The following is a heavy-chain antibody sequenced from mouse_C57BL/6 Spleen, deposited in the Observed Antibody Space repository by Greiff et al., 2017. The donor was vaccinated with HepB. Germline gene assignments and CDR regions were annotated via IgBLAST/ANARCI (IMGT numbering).Heavy chain of an antibody. CDR1: GYTFTSYW. D-gene: IGHD2-1*01. V-gene: IGHV1-74*01. J-gene: IGHJ4*01. CDR2: IHPSDSDT. Sequence: QVQLQQPGAELVKPGASVKVSCKASGYTFTSYWMHWVKQRPGQGLEWIGRIHPSDSDTNYNQKFKGKATLTVVKSSSTAYMQLSSLTSEDSAVYYCASPRNPTKYYYAMDYWGQGTSVTVSS. CDR3: ASPRNPTKYYYAMDY.